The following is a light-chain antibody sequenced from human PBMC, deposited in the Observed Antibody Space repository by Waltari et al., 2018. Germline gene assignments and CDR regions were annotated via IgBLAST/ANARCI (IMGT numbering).Light chain of an antibody. Sequence: EIVLTHSPGTLSFSLGERATSSCRASQSVRRALTWYQQKPGQAPRLLIYGASTRATGIPDRFSGSGSGTDFSLTISRLEPDDFAVYYCQHYLRLPVTFGQGTTVEI. CDR1: QSVRRA. J-gene: IGKJ1*01. CDR3: QHYLRLPVT. V-gene: IGKV3-20*01. CDR2: GAS.